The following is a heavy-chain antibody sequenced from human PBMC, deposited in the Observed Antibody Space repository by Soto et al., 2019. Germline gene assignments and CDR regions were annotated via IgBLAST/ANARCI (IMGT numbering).Heavy chain of an antibody. Sequence: ASVKVSCKVSGYTLTELSMHWVRQAPGKGLEWMGGFDPEDGETIYAQKFQGRVTMTEDTSTDTAYMELSSLRSEDTAVYYCATGLAITICGVVPRGPRDYYYYYGMDVWGQGTTVTVSS. D-gene: IGHD3-3*01. CDR1: GYTLTELS. J-gene: IGHJ6*02. CDR3: ATGLAITICGVVPRGPRDYYYYYGMDV. V-gene: IGHV1-24*01. CDR2: FDPEDGET.